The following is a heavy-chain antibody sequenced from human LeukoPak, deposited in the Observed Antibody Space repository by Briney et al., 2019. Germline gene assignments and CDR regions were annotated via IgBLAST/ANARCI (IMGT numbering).Heavy chain of an antibody. CDR2: ISSTSGTI. V-gene: IGHV3-48*04. CDR1: GFTFSSYS. D-gene: IGHD7-27*01. Sequence: GGSLRLSCAASGFTFSSYSMNWVRQAPGKGLEWISYISSTSGTIYYADSVKGRFTISADNAKSSLYLQMNSLRAEDTAVYYCARGWGLFDYWGQGTLVTVSS. CDR3: ARGWGLFDY. J-gene: IGHJ4*02.